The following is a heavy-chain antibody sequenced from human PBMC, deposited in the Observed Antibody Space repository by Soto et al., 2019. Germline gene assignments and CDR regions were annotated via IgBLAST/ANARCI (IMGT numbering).Heavy chain of an antibody. Sequence: PGRSLRHSYAASGCTFSSYGMHRVRQTPGKGLEWVAVIWYDGSNKYYADSVKGRFTISRDNSKTTLYLQMNSLRAEDTAVYYCVRVRLQDSSRYYYYGMAVWGHGTTVTV. V-gene: IGHV3-33*01. D-gene: IGHD3-22*01. J-gene: IGHJ6*02. CDR2: IWYDGSNK. CDR1: GCTFSSYG. CDR3: VRVRLQDSSRYYYYGMAV.